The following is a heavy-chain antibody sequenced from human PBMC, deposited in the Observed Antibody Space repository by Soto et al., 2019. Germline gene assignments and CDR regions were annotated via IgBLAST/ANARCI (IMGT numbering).Heavy chain of an antibody. D-gene: IGHD1-26*01. CDR2: IIPIFGTA. V-gene: IGHV1-69*01. CDR3: ASPAHIVGATGYFQH. CDR1: GGTFSSYA. J-gene: IGHJ1*01. Sequence: QVQLVQSGAEVKKPGSSVKVSCKASGGTFSSYAISWVRQAPGQGLEWMGGIIPIFGTANYAQKFQGRVTITADESTSTAYMELSSLRSEDTAGYYCASPAHIVGATGYFQHWGQGTLVTVSS.